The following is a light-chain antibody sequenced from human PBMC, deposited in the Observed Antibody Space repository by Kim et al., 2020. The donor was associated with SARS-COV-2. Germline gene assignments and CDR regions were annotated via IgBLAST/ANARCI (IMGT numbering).Light chain of an antibody. CDR2: DVT. Sequence: GQSITISCTGTSSDVGGYNYVSWYQQHPGKAPKLMIHDVTNRPSGVSDRFSGSESGNTASLTISGLQTEDEADYYCSSYTRTTTLVFGGVTQLTVL. CDR3: SSYTRTTTLV. CDR1: SSDVGGYNY. J-gene: IGLJ2*01. V-gene: IGLV2-14*03.